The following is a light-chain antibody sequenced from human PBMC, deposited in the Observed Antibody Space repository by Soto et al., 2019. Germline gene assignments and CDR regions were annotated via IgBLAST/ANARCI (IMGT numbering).Light chain of an antibody. J-gene: IGKJ1*01. CDR2: GAS. CDR1: QSVSSN. Sequence: EIVMTQSPATLSVSPGERATLSCRASQSVSSNLAWYQQKPGQAPRLLIYGASTRATGIPARFSGSGYGTEFTLTISSLQSEDFAVYYCKQYNNWLWTVGQGTKVDI. CDR3: KQYNNWLWT. V-gene: IGKV3-15*01.